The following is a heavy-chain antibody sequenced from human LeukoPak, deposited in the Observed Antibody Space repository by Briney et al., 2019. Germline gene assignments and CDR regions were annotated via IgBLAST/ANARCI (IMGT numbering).Heavy chain of an antibody. CDR2: ISYDGSNK. D-gene: IGHD3-9*01. CDR1: GFTFSSYG. CDR3: ARDVSQDILTGYYNLVDYFDY. J-gene: IGHJ4*02. V-gene: IGHV3-30*03. Sequence: QPGRSLRLSCAASGFTFSSYGMHWVRQAPGKGLEWVAVISYDGSNKYYADSVKGRFTISRDNSKNTLYLQMNSLRAEDTAVYYCARDVSQDILTGYYNLVDYFDYWGQGTLVTVSS.